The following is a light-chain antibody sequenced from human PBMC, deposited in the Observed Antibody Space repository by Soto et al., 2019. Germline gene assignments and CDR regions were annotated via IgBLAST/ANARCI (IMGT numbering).Light chain of an antibody. Sequence: DIQMTQSPSSRSASVGARVTITCRASQDINNFLAWFQQKPGKPPKSLIFAASTLQSGVPSHFSGSGSGTHFTLTISSLQPEDFATYYCQQYLTYPRTFGQGTKVEVK. CDR3: QQYLTYPRT. CDR1: QDINNF. V-gene: IGKV1-16*02. CDR2: AAS. J-gene: IGKJ1*01.